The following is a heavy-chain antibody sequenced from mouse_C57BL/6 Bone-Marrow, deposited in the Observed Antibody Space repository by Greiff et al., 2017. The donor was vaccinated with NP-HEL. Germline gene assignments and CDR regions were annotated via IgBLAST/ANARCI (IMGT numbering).Heavy chain of an antibody. V-gene: IGHV1-62-2*01. CDR1: GYTFTEYT. CDR2: FYPGSGSI. CDR3: ARHERLCYGSKRFDY. J-gene: IGHJ2*01. Sequence: QVHVKQSGAELVKPGASVKLSCKASGYTFTEYTIHWVKQRSGQGLEWIGWFYPGSGSIKYNEKFKDKATLTADKSASAVYMELSRLTSEDSAVYFCARHERLCYGSKRFDYWGQGTTLTVSS. D-gene: IGHD1-1*01.